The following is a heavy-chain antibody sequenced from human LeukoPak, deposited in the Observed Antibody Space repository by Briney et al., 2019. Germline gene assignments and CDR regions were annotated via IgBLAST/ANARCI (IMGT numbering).Heavy chain of an antibody. J-gene: IGHJ5*02. V-gene: IGHV4-4*07. CDR3: ARDAVTTNYCRGTACYPINWFDP. Sequence: AETLSLTCTVSGGSISNYYWIWMRQPAGKGLEWMGREYSIECTRYNPSVKSGVSMSVDTSKNKVSLTLSSVTAAETAIYYCARDAVTTNYCRGTACYPINWFDPWGQGALVTVSS. CDR2: EYSIECT. CDR1: GGSISNYY. D-gene: IGHD4-11*01.